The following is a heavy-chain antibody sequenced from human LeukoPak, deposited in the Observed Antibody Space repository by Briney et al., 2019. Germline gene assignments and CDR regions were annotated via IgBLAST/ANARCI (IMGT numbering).Heavy chain of an antibody. CDR3: ARDHSGRYRGWVDS. CDR1: GGSIDSGGFY. D-gene: IGHD1-1*01. J-gene: IGHJ5*01. CDR2: VYYTGTA. V-gene: IGHV4-39*07. Sequence: SETLSLTCIVSGGSIDSGGFYWGWIRQPPGKGPEWIGTVYYTGTAYYNPSLQSRVTISVDMSKDQFSLKLTSVTAADPAVYFCARDHSGRYRGWVDSWGQGALVTVSS.